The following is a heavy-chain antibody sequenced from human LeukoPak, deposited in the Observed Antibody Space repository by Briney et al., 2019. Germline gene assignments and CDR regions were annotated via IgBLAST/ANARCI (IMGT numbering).Heavy chain of an antibody. D-gene: IGHD3-22*01. CDR3: ASVYYDSSGYYPN. J-gene: IGHJ4*02. V-gene: IGHV4-30-4*01. Sequence: SETLSLTCTVSGGSFSSGDYYWSWIRQPPGRGLEWFGDSYYSGSTYYNPSLKSRITISVDTSKHQCSLKLSSVTAADTAVYYCASVYYDSSGYYPNWGQGTLVTVPS. CDR1: GGSFSSGDYY. CDR2: SYYSGST.